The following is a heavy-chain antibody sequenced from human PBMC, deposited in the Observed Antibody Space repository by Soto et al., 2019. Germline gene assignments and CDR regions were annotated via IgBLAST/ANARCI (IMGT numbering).Heavy chain of an antibody. CDR3: ARSRKYSGYDLLLLTDYYMDV. Sequence: GESLKISCKGSGYSFTSYWIGWVRQMPGKGLEWMGIIYPGDSDTRYSPSFQGQVTISADKSISTAYLQWSSLKASDTAMYYCARSRKYSGYDLLLLTDYYMDVWGKGTTVTVSS. CDR2: IYPGDSDT. D-gene: IGHD5-12*01. J-gene: IGHJ6*03. V-gene: IGHV5-51*01. CDR1: GYSFTSYW.